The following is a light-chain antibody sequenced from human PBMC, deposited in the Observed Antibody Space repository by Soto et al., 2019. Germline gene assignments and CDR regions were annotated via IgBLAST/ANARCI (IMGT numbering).Light chain of an antibody. J-gene: IGKJ1*01. Sequence: DIQMTQSPSTLSASVGDRVTITCRASQSISSWLAWYQQKPGKAPKLLIYKASSLESGVPTRFSGSGSGTEFTLTISSLQPDDVATYYCQQYNSYPTFGQGTKVEIK. CDR1: QSISSW. V-gene: IGKV1-5*03. CDR3: QQYNSYPT. CDR2: KAS.